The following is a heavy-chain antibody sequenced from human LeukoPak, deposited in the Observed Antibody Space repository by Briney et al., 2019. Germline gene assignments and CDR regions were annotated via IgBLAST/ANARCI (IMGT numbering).Heavy chain of an antibody. CDR2: IRVFNGRT. CDR3: ARGGGGSPWLDF. J-gene: IGHJ4*02. V-gene: IGHV1-18*01. CDR1: GYIFIAYS. D-gene: IGHD2-15*01. Sequence: ASVKVSCRTSGYIFIAYSLTWARKAPGQGLEWMGWIRVFNGRTNYAQKFQGRLNLTVDTSTGTAYMELANLTSDDKAVYYCARGGGGSPWLDFWGQGSQVIVSS.